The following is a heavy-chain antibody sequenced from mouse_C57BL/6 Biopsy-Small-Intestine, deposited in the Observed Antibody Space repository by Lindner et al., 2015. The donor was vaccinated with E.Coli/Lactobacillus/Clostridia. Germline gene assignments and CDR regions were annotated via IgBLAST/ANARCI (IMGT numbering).Heavy chain of an antibody. D-gene: IGHD2-3*01. V-gene: IGHV5-17*01. CDR3: ARSSIYDGFDY. CDR2: ISSGSSTI. J-gene: IGHJ2*01. Sequence: VQLQESGGGLVKPGGSRKLSCAASGFTFSDYGMHWVRQAPEKGLEWVAYISSGSSTIYYADTLKGRFTISRDNAKNTLFLQMTSLRSEDTAMYYCARSSIYDGFDYWGQGTTLIVSS. CDR1: GFTFSDYG.